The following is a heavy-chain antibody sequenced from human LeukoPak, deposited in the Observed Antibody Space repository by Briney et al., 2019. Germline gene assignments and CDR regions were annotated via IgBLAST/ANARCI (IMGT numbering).Heavy chain of an antibody. CDR3: TRSGSYYRRGASDI. D-gene: IGHD1-26*01. J-gene: IGHJ3*02. CDR1: GGSFSGYY. CDR2: IDYVGNT. Sequence: SETLSLTCAVYGGSFSGYYWSWIRQPPGKGLEWIGNIDYVGNTNYNPSLKSRVTISIDTSKNLFSLKLHSVTAADTSLYYCTRSGSYYRRGASDIWGRGTMVVVSS. V-gene: IGHV4-34*01.